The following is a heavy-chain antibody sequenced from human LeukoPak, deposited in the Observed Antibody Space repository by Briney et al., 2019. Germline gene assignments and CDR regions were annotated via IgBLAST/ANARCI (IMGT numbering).Heavy chain of an antibody. V-gene: IGHV5-51*01. CDR1: GYKFTNYW. D-gene: IGHD3-22*01. CDR2: IYPGDSDT. CDR3: ARRFLDSSALHGDYYYMDV. Sequence: GESLKISCKGSGYKFTNYWIGWVRQMPGKGLEWMGIIYPGDSDTRYSPSFQGQVTISADKSISTAYLQWSSLKASDTAMYYCARRFLDSSALHGDYYYMDVWGKGTTVTVSS. J-gene: IGHJ6*03.